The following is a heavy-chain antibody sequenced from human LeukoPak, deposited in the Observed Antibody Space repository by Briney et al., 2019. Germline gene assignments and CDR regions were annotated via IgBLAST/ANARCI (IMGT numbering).Heavy chain of an antibody. D-gene: IGHD3-10*01. CDR3: ASEGGSGSYYTSDY. CDR2: INHSGST. CDR1: GGSFSGYY. Sequence: PSETLSLTCAVYGGSFSGYYWSWIRQPPGKGLEWIGEINHSGSTNYNPSLKSRVTISVDTSKNQFSLKLSSVTAADTAVYYCASEGGSGSYYTSDYWGQGTLVTVSS. J-gene: IGHJ4*02. V-gene: IGHV4-34*01.